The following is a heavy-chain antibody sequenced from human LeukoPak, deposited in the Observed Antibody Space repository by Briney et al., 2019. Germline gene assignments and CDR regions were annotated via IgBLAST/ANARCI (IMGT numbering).Heavy chain of an antibody. CDR1: RFTFSSYS. V-gene: IGHV3-9*01. CDR3: AKDSYGGSGSYYLYSFDM. D-gene: IGHD3-10*01. J-gene: IGHJ3*02. Sequence: PGGSLRLSCAASRFTFSSYSMNWVRQAPGKGLEWVSGISWNSGHIGCADSVKGRFTISRDNAKNSLYLQMSSLRVEDTALYYCAKDSYGGSGSYYLYSFDMWGQGTRVTVSS. CDR2: ISWNSGHI.